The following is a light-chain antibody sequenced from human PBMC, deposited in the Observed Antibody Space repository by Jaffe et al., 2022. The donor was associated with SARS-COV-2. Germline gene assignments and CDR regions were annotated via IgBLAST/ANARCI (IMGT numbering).Light chain of an antibody. Sequence: SFELTQAASVSVSPGQTARITCSADALTNHYVYWYQQKSGQAPVMLIYKDTKRPSGIPERFSGSRSGTTVTLAVTGVRSEDEADYYCQSTGSNDAWVFGGGTKLTVL. CDR3: QSTGSNDAWV. V-gene: IGLV3-25*03. CDR1: ALTNHY. CDR2: KDT. J-gene: IGLJ3*02.